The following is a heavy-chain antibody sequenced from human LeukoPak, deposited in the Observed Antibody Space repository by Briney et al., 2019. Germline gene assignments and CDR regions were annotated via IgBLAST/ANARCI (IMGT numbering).Heavy chain of an antibody. Sequence: GGSLRLSCGASGFTVNSYAMNWVRQAPGKGLEWVSVISASGDNTYYADSVKGRFTISRDDSKNTVYLQRNSLRADDTAVYHCAKGGRRHYGDYVAFWGQGTLVTVSS. CDR2: ISASGDNT. J-gene: IGHJ4*02. CDR1: GFTVNSYA. D-gene: IGHD4-17*01. V-gene: IGHV3-23*01. CDR3: AKGGRRHYGDYVAF.